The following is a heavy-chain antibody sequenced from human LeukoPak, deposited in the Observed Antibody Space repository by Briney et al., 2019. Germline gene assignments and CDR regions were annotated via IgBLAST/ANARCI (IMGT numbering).Heavy chain of an antibody. Sequence: PGGSLRLSCAASGFTFSSYGMHWVRQAPGKGLEWVAFIRYDGSNKYYADSVKGRFTISRDNSKNTLYLQMNSLRAEDTAVYYCAKEGYYGDYETEYFDYWGQGTLVTVSS. CDR3: AKEGYYGDYETEYFDY. CDR1: GFTFSSYG. D-gene: IGHD4-17*01. CDR2: IRYDGSNK. J-gene: IGHJ4*02. V-gene: IGHV3-30*02.